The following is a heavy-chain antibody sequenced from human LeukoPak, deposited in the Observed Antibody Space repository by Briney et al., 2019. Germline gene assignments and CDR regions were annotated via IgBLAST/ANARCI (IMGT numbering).Heavy chain of an antibody. CDR3: ARDSSSGGEGEYYFDY. V-gene: IGHV7-4-1*02. D-gene: IGHD6-13*01. Sequence: ASVKVSCKASGYTFTSYAMNWVRQAPGQGLEWMGWINTNTGNPTYAQGCTGRFVFSLDTSVSTAYLQISSLKAEDTAVYYCARDSSSGGEGEYYFDYWGQGTLVTVSS. CDR1: GYTFTSYA. CDR2: INTNTGNP. J-gene: IGHJ4*02.